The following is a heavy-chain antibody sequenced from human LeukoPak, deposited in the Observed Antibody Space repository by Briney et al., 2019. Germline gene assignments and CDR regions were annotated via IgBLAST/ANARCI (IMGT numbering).Heavy chain of an antibody. V-gene: IGHV3-11*05. D-gene: IGHD6-25*01. Sequence: PGGSLRLSCAASGFTFSDYYMTWIRQAPGKGLEWVSYISSSSSYTNYADSVKGRFIISRDNDKNSVYLQMNSLRANDTAVYYCARDLSRLSVWGQGTLVTVSS. J-gene: IGHJ4*02. CDR2: ISSSSSYT. CDR1: GFTFSDYY. CDR3: ARDLSRLSV.